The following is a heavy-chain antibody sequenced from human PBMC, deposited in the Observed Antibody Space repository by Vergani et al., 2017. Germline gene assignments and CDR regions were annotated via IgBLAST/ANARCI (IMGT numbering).Heavy chain of an antibody. CDR3: AKRRSSSWYGGQYFQD. V-gene: IGHV3-23*01. D-gene: IGHD6-13*01. J-gene: IGHJ1*01. CDR2: ISGSGGST. Sequence: EVQLLESGGGLVQPGGSLRLSCAASGFTFSSYAMSWVRQAPGKGLEWVSAISGSGGSTYYADSVKGRFTISRDNSKNTLYLQMNSLRAEDTAVYYCAKRRSSSWYGGQYFQDWGQGTLVTVSS. CDR1: GFTFSSYA.